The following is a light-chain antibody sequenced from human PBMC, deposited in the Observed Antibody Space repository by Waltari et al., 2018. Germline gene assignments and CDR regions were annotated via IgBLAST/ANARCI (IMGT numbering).Light chain of an antibody. V-gene: IGKV1-39*01. J-gene: IGKJ2*01. CDR1: QSITKF. CDR2: GAS. Sequence: DIQMTQSPSSMSASVGDRVTITCRASQSITKFLNWYQQKPGKAPNLLIYGASSLQSGAPSRFSGSGSGTHFTLTISSLQPEDFATYYCQQSYTTPHTFGQGTKLEIK. CDR3: QQSYTTPHT.